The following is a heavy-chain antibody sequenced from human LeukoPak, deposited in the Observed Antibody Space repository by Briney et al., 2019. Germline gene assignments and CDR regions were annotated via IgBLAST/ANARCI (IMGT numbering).Heavy chain of an antibody. J-gene: IGHJ4*02. CDR2: INTNTGNP. CDR1: GYTFTSYA. D-gene: IGHD2-15*01. Sequence: ASVKVSCKASGYTFTSYAINWVRQAPGQGLEWMGWINTNTGNPAYAQGFTGRFVFSLDTSVSTAYLQINSLEAEDTAVYYCARYSEGPFDYWGQGTPATVSS. CDR3: ARYSEGPFDY. V-gene: IGHV7-4-1*02.